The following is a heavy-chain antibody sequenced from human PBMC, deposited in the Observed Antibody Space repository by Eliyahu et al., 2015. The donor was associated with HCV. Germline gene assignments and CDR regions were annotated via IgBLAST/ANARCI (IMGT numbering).Heavy chain of an antibody. V-gene: IGHV4-34*01. CDR3: ARLVRGKPHYCSSTSCQGRYYYGMDV. CDR1: GGSFSGYY. CDR2: INHSGSP. Sequence: QVQLQQWGAGLLKPSETLXLTCAVYGGSFSGYYXXWIRXPPGKGLEWIGEINHSGSPTYNPSLKSRVTISVDTSKNQFSLKLSSVTAADTAVYYCARLVRGKPHYCSSTSCQGRYYYGMDVWGKGTTVTVSS. D-gene: IGHD2-2*01. J-gene: IGHJ6*04.